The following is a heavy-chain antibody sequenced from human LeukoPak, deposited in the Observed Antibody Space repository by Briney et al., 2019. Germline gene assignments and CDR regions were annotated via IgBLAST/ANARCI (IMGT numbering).Heavy chain of an antibody. Sequence: PGGSQRLSCAASGFTFSSYAMSWVRQAPGKGLEWVASISGGGTETFYADSVKGRFIISRDNSRDTVYLQMDSLRTEDTAIFYCAKGGTTSSWGQGVLVTVSS. CDR1: GFTFSSYA. D-gene: IGHD2-2*01. CDR2: ISGGGTET. V-gene: IGHV3-23*01. CDR3: AKGGTTSS. J-gene: IGHJ4*02.